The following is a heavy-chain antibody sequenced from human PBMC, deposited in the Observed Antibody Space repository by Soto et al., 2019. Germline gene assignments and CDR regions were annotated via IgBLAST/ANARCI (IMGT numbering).Heavy chain of an antibody. J-gene: IGHJ6*03. D-gene: IGHD2-15*01. CDR2: MNPNSGNT. CDR1: GYTFTSYD. V-gene: IGHV1-8*01. CDR3: ARADRSCGIIVVVAASHYYYYMDV. Sequence: QVQLVQSGAEVKKPGASVKVSCKASGYTFTSYDINWVRQATGQGLEWMGWMNPNSGNTGYTQKCQGRVTMTRNTSISTAYMELSSLRSEDTAVYYWARADRSCGIIVVVAASHYYYYMDVWGKGTTVTVSS.